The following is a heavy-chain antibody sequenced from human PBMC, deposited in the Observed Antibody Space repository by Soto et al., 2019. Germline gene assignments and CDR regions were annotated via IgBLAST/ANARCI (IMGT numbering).Heavy chain of an antibody. J-gene: IGHJ6*02. Sequence: PGGSLRLSCAASGFTFSGYAMSWVRQAPGKGLEWISIIYSAGNTYYADSVKGRFTISRDNSKNTLYLQMNSLGAEDTAVYYCARDFVVGGPTINYYYGMDVWGQGTTVTVSS. CDR1: GFTFSGYA. D-gene: IGHD1-26*01. CDR3: ARDFVVGGPTINYYYGMDV. V-gene: IGHV3-66*01. CDR2: IYSAGNT.